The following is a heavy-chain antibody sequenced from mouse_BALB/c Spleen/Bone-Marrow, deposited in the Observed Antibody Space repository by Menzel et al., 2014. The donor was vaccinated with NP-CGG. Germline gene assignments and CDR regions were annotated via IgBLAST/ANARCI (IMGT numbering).Heavy chain of an antibody. Sequence: QVQLKESGAELVRPGASVKLSCKASGYTFTSYWINWVKQRPGQGLEWIGNIYPSDSYTNYNQKFKDKATLTVDKSSCTAYMQLSGPTSEDPAVYYCTRSYGSSYEYYFDYWGQGTTLTVSS. V-gene: IGHV1-69*02. J-gene: IGHJ2*01. D-gene: IGHD1-1*01. CDR2: IYPSDSYT. CDR1: GYTFTSYW. CDR3: TRSYGSSYEYYFDY.